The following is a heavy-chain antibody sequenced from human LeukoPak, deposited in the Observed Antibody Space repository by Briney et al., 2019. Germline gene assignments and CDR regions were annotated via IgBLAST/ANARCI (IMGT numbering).Heavy chain of an antibody. CDR2: IYHSGST. CDR1: GGSISTYY. Sequence: SETLSLTCTLSGGSISTYYWSWIRQPPGKGLEWIGYIYHSGSTNYNPSLKSRVTISVDTSKNQFSLKLSSVTAADTAVYYCARVRQWQAFDYWGQGTLVTVSS. CDR3: ARVRQWQAFDY. J-gene: IGHJ4*02. V-gene: IGHV4-59*01. D-gene: IGHD6-19*01.